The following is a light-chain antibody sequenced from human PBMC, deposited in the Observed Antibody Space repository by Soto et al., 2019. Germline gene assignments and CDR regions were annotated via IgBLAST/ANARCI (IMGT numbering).Light chain of an antibody. Sequence: AIQMTQSPSSLSSSVGDTVTITCRASQDIRNDLGWYQHKPGKAPNLLIYSASSLQTGVPSRFNGSGSGTDFTHTISSLKPEDSATYYCLQDDSYPRNFGPGTKVD. CDR2: SAS. CDR3: LQDDSYPRN. V-gene: IGKV1-6*01. J-gene: IGKJ3*01. CDR1: QDIRND.